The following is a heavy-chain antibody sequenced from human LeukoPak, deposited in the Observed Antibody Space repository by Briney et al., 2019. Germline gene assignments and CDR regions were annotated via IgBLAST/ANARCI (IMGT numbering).Heavy chain of an antibody. D-gene: IGHD3-10*01. CDR3: AKGLDGSGSYRPNWFDP. CDR2: IIGSGGST. J-gene: IGHJ5*02. V-gene: IGHV3-23*01. Sequence: SGGSLRLSCAASGFTFSNVCWCWGLRAPPREGLWWSAIIGSGGSTYYADSVKGRFTISRDNSKNTLYLQMNSLRAEDTAVYYCAKGLDGSGSYRPNWFDPWGQGTLVTVSS. CDR1: GFTFSNVC.